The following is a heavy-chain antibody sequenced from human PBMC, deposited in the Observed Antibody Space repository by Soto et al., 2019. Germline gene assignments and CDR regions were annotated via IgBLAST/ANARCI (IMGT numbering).Heavy chain of an antibody. J-gene: IGHJ6*03. CDR2: ISGSGGST. CDR3: AKDPSGSSRLGFYYMDV. V-gene: IGHV3-23*01. CDR1: GFTFSSYA. D-gene: IGHD6-13*01. Sequence: EVQLLESGGGLVQPGGSLRLSCAASGFTFSSYAMSWVRQAPGKGLEWVSAISGSGGSTYYADSVKGRFTISRDNSKNTLYLQMNSLRAEDTAVYYCAKDPSGSSRLGFYYMDVWGKGTTVTVSS.